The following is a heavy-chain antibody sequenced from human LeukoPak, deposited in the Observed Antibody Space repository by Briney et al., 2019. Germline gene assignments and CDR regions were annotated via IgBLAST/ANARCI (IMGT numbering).Heavy chain of an antibody. Sequence: SETLSLTCTVSGGSISSYYWSWIRQPPGKGLEWIGYIYYSGSTNYNPSLKSRVTISVDTSKNQFSLKLSSVTAADTAVYYCAGVSANNWDFDYWGQGTLVTVSS. CDR2: IYYSGST. J-gene: IGHJ4*02. CDR1: GGSISSYY. CDR3: AGVSANNWDFDY. D-gene: IGHD1-20*01. V-gene: IGHV4-59*01.